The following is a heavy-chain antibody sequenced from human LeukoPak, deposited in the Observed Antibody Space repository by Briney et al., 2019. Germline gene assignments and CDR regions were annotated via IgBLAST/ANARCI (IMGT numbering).Heavy chain of an antibody. V-gene: IGHV4-31*03. CDR3: ARHSGYYYDSSGYYLSWTTTTGYNWFDP. D-gene: IGHD3-22*01. J-gene: IGHJ5*02. Sequence: SETLSLTCTVSGGSISSGGYYWSWIRQHPGKGLEWIGYIYYSGSTYYNPSLKSRVTISVDTSKNQFSLKLSSVTAADTAVYYCARHSGYYYDSSGYYLSWTTTTGYNWFDPWGQGTLVTVSS. CDR2: IYYSGST. CDR1: GGSISSGGYY.